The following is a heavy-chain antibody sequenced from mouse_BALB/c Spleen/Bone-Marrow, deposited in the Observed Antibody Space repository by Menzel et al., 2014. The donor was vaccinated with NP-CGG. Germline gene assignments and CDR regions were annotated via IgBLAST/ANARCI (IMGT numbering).Heavy chain of an antibody. CDR3: ARGGISVGY. V-gene: IGHV1-80*01. J-gene: IGHJ2*01. Sequence: QVQLQQSGAELVRPGSSVKISCKASGYAFSVYWMNWVKQRPGQGLEWIGQIYPGDGDTNYNGKFKGRATLTADKSSNTAYMQLSSLTSEDSAVYFCARGGISVGYWGQGTTLTVSP. CDR2: IYPGDGDT. CDR1: GYAFSVYW.